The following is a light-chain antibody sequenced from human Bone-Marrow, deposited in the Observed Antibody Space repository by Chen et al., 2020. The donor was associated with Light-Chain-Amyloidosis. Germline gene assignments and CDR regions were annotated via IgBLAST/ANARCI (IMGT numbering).Light chain of an antibody. CDR2: RDT. J-gene: IGLJ2*01. CDR1: DLPTKY. CDR3: QSADSSGTYEGI. V-gene: IGLV3-25*03. Sequence: SYELPQPPSVSVSPGQTPRITCSGDDLPTKYAYWYQQKPVQAPVLVIHRDTERPSGISERFSGSRSGTTATLTRRGVQAEDEADYHCQSADSSGTYEGILGGGTKLTVL.